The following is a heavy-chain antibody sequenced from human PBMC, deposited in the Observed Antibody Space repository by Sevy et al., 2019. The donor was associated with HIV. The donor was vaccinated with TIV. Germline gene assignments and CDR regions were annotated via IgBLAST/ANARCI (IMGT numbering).Heavy chain of an antibody. CDR1: GFTFSSYS. V-gene: IGHV3-48*02. CDR3: ARGGVMITFGGVGIDY. CDR2: ISSSSTI. D-gene: IGHD3-16*01. Sequence: GGSLRLSCAASGFTFSSYSMNWVRQAPGKGLEWVSYISSSSTIYYADSVKGRFTISRDNAKNSLYLQMNSLRDEDTAVYYCARGGVMITFGGVGIDYWGQGTLVTVSS. J-gene: IGHJ4*02.